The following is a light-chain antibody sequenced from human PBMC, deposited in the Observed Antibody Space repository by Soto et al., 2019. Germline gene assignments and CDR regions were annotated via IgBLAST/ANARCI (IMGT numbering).Light chain of an antibody. CDR1: QSLNNW. CDR2: KAS. J-gene: IGKJ1*01. Sequence: DIQMTQSPSTLSASVGDRVTITCRASQSLNNWLAWYQQKPGKAPKLLICKASSLESGVPSRFSGSGSGTEFTLTISSLQPDDFATYYCQQFNSYVWTFGQGTRVEIK. V-gene: IGKV1-5*03. CDR3: QQFNSYVWT.